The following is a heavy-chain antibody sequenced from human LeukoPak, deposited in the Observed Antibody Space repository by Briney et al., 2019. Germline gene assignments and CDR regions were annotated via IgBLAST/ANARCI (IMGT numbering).Heavy chain of an antibody. CDR3: ARVYSPTVTTGVDY. CDR1: GYTLTSYG. D-gene: IGHD4-17*01. V-gene: IGHV1-18*01. J-gene: IGHJ4*02. CDR2: ISTQSGNT. Sequence: ASVKVSCEASGYTLTSYGINWMRQAPGQGLEWMGWISTQSGNTNYAQKVQGRLTLTTDRSTNTAYMELRSLRSDDTAVYYCARVYSPTVTTGVDYWGQGTLVTVSS.